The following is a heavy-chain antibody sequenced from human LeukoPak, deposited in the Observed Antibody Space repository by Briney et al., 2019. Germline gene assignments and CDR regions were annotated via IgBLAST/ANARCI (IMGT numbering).Heavy chain of an antibody. Sequence: SETLSLTCAVYGGSFSGYYWSWIRQPPGKGLEWIGEINHSGSTNYNPSLKSRVTISVDTSKNQFSLKLSSVTAADTAVYYCASMDTAMDAHNYWGQGTLVTVSS. J-gene: IGHJ4*02. D-gene: IGHD5-18*01. CDR2: INHSGST. CDR3: ASMDTAMDAHNY. V-gene: IGHV4-34*01. CDR1: GGSFSGYY.